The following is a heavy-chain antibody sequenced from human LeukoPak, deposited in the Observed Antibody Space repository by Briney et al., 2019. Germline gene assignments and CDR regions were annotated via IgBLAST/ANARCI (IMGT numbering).Heavy chain of an antibody. J-gene: IGHJ5*02. D-gene: IGHD3-10*01. CDR3: AKSSYFYNSGSPGT. CDR2: IIPIFGTT. CDR1: RGTLSSYA. V-gene: IGHV1-69*06. Sequence: SVKVSCKPSRGTLSSYAINWVQQAPGQGLEWMGGIIPIFGTTNYTQKFQGRVKISADKSTSTAFMELSTLRSEDTAVYYCAKSSYFYNSGSPGTWGQGTLVTVSS.